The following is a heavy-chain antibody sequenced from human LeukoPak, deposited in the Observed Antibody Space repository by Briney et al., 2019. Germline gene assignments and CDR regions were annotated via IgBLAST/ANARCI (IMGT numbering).Heavy chain of an antibody. D-gene: IGHD2-2*01. CDR1: GGSISSYY. CDR2: IYYSGST. J-gene: IGHJ5*02. Sequence: PSETLSLTCTVSGGSISSYYWSWIRQPPGKGLEWIGYIYYSGSTNYNPSLKSRVTISLDTSKNQFSLKLSSVTAADTAVYYCARGYCSSTSCSHYNWFDPWGQGTLVTVSS. V-gene: IGHV4-59*01. CDR3: ARGYCSSTSCSHYNWFDP.